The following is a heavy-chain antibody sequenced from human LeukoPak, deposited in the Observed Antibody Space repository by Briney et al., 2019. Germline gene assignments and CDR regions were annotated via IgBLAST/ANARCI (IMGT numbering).Heavy chain of an antibody. D-gene: IGHD2-2*02. Sequence: SETLSLTCIVSGGSISSYHWSWIRQPPGKGLEWIGYIYYSGSTNYNPSLKSRVTISVDTSKNQFSLKLSSVTAADTAVYYCARDIRGLDAFDIWGQGTMVTVSS. J-gene: IGHJ3*02. CDR2: IYYSGST. V-gene: IGHV4-59*01. CDR3: ARDIRGLDAFDI. CDR1: GGSISSYH.